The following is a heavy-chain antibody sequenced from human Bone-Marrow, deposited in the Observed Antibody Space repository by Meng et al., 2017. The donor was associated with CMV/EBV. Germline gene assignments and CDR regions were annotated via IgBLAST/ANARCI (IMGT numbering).Heavy chain of an antibody. CDR3: ARRRSSTSCYGCFDY. J-gene: IGHJ4*02. V-gene: IGHV5-51*01. CDR2: IYPGDSDT. CDR1: GYSFTSYW. Sequence: SGYSFTSYWIGWVRQMPGKGLEWMGIIYPGDSDTRYSPSFQGQVTISADKSISTAYLQWSSLKASDTAMYYCARRRSSTSCYGCFDYWGQGTLVTVSS. D-gene: IGHD2-2*01.